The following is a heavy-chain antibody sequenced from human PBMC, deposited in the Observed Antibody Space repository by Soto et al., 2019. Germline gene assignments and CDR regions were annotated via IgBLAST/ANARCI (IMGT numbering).Heavy chain of an antibody. Sequence: LRLSCAASGFTFSSYGMHWVRQAPGKGLEWVAVISYDGSNKYYADSVKGRFTISRDNSKNTLYPQMNSLRAEDTAVYYCANAAAGTFDYWGQGTLVTSPQ. J-gene: IGHJ4*02. CDR2: ISYDGSNK. CDR1: GFTFSSYG. CDR3: ANAAAGTFDY. D-gene: IGHD6-13*01. V-gene: IGHV3-30*18.